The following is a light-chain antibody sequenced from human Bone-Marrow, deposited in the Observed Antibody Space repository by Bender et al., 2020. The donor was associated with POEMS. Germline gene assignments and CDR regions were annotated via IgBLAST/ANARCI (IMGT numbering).Light chain of an antibody. CDR3: QSADNSPTYV. V-gene: IGLV3-25*03. J-gene: IGLJ1*01. Sequence: SSELTQPPSVSVSPGQTARITCSGDALANQYAYWYQQKPGQAPVLLIYKDTERPSGISERFSGSSSGTLVTLTISGVQADDEADYYCQSADNSPTYVFGTGTKVTVL. CDR1: ALANQY. CDR2: KDT.